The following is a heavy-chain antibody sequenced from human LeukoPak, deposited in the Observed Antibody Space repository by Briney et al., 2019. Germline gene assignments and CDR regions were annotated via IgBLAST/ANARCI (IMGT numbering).Heavy chain of an antibody. CDR1: GFTFGSYA. V-gene: IGHV3-23*01. CDR2: IFGSGGSA. D-gene: IGHD2-15*01. J-gene: IGHJ4*02. CDR3: AKTTTGYSSGRYPAWPIDY. Sequence: GGSLRLSCAASGFTFGSYAMYWVRQAPEKGLEWVSGIFGSGGSAHYADSVKGRFTISRDNSKNTVYLQMDSLRAEDTAIYYCAKTTTGYSSGRYPAWPIDYWGQGTLVTVSS.